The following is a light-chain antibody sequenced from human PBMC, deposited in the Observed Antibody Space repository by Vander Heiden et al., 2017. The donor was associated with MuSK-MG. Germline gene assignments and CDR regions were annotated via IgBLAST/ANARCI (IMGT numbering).Light chain of an antibody. CDR1: QSVSSN. CDR3: QQHNNWPPWT. J-gene: IGKJ1*01. Sequence: DIVMTQSPATLSVSPGERATLSCRASQSVSSNLAWYQQKPGQAPRLLIYGASTRATGIPARFSGSGYGTEFTLTISSRQSEDFAVYYCQQHNNWPPWTFGQGTKVEIK. V-gene: IGKV3-15*01. CDR2: GAS.